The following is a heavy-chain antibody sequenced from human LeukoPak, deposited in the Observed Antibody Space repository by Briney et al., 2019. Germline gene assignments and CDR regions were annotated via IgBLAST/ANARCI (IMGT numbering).Heavy chain of an antibody. V-gene: IGHV3-7*01. CDR1: GFTVSSYW. J-gene: IGHJ4*02. CDR3: ARDGYDSSGYRDYYFDY. D-gene: IGHD3-22*01. CDR2: IKQDGSEK. Sequence: PGGSLRLSCAAWGFTVSSYWMSWVRQAPGKGVEGVANIKQDGSEKYYVDSVKGRFTISRDNAKNSLYLQMNSLRAEDTAVYYCARDGYDSSGYRDYYFDYWGQGTLVTVSS.